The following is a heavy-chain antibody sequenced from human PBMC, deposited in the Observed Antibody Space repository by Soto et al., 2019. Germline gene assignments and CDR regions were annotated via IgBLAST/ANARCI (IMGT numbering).Heavy chain of an antibody. CDR1: GFTFSSYA. Sequence: GGSLRLSCAASGFTFSSYAMHWVRQAPGKGLEWVAVISYDGSNKYYADYVKGRFTISRDNSKNTLYLQMNSLRAEDTAVYYCASSKYSSSWSYYYYYGMDVWGQGTTVTVSS. CDR3: ASSKYSSSWSYYYYYGMDV. CDR2: ISYDGSNK. J-gene: IGHJ6*02. D-gene: IGHD6-13*01. V-gene: IGHV3-30-3*01.